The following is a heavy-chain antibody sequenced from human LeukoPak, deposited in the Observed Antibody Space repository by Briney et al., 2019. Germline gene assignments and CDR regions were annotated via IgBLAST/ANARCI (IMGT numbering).Heavy chain of an antibody. J-gene: IGHJ5*02. CDR3: ARDQPGTYTLSST. CDR2: ISGSGGST. V-gene: IGHV3-23*01. Sequence: GGSLRLSCAASGFTFSTYAMSWVRQTPEKGLEWVSAISGSGGSTYYADSVKGRFTISRDNSKNTLYLQMNSLRFEDTAVYYCARDQPGTYTLSSTWGQGTLVTVSS. CDR1: GFTFSTYA. D-gene: IGHD6-19*01.